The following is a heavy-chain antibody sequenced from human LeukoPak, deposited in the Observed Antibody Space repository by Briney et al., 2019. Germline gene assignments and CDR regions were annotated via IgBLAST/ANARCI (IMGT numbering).Heavy chain of an antibody. J-gene: IGHJ6*02. D-gene: IGHD2-15*01. Sequence: GGSLRLSCAASGFTFSSYWMSWVRQAPGKGLEWVANIKQDGSEKYYVDSVKGRFTISRDNAKNSLYLQMNSLRAEDTAVYYCARDRYCSGGNCYYGMDVWGQGTTVTVSS. V-gene: IGHV3-7*01. CDR1: GFTFSSYW. CDR2: IKQDGSEK. CDR3: ARDRYCSGGNCYYGMDV.